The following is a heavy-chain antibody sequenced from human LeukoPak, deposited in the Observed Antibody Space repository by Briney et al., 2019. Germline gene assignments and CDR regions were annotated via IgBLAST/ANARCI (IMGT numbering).Heavy chain of an antibody. CDR2: INPNSGGT. V-gene: IGHV1-2*02. CDR1: GYTFTGYY. D-gene: IGHD6-13*01. CDR3: ARDLIAAAGTLDY. J-gene: IGHJ4*02. Sequence: ASVKVSCKASGYTFTGYYMHWVRQAPGQGLEWMGWINPNSGGTSYAQKFQGGVTMTTDTSISTAYMELSGLRSDDTAVYYCARDLIAAAGTLDYWGQGTLVTVSS.